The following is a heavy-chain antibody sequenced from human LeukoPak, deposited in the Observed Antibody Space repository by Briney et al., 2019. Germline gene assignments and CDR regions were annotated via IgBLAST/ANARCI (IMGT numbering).Heavy chain of an antibody. CDR2: ISSSSSTI. J-gene: IGHJ4*02. Sequence: GGSLRLSCAASGFTFSSYSMNWVRQAPGKGLEWVSYISSSSSTIYYADSVKGRFTISRDNAKNSLYLQMNSLRAEDTAVYYCAKDLLRITMVRGVPNDYWGQGTLVTVSS. V-gene: IGHV3-48*01. D-gene: IGHD3-10*01. CDR1: GFTFSSYS. CDR3: AKDLLRITMVRGVPNDY.